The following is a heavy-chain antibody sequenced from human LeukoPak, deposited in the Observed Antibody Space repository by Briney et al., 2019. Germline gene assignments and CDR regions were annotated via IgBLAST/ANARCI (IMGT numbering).Heavy chain of an antibody. CDR2: IPYSGTT. V-gene: IGHV4-39*01. Sequence: PSETQSLTCTVSSASINSSPYFWGWIRQSPGKGLEWIGSIPYSGTTSYNPSLKNRVSIAVNTSKNQFSLKLNSVTAADTAVFYCAANSADYNTLGSSYKVWGQGTLVTVSS. CDR3: AANSADYNTLGSSYKV. CDR1: SASINSSPYF. D-gene: IGHD3-10*01. J-gene: IGHJ4*02.